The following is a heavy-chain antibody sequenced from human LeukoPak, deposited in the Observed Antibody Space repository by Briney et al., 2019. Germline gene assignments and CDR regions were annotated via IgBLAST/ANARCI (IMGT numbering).Heavy chain of an antibody. CDR1: GFTFSTYW. CDR3: AREHHDVLSRVGFDY. CDR2: VNTDGSSK. V-gene: IGHV3-74*01. Sequence: GVSLRLSCAASGFTFSTYWMHWVRQAPGKGPMWVSRVNTDGSSKLYADSVKGRFTISRDNAKSTLYLEMNSLRVEDTAVYYCAREHHDVLSRVGFDYWGQGILVTVAS. J-gene: IGHJ4*02. D-gene: IGHD3-16*01.